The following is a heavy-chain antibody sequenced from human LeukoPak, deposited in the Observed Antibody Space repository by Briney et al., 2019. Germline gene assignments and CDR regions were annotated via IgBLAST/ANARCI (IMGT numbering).Heavy chain of an antibody. CDR3: ARPQGPGRGGPVWYFDL. CDR2: VSYDGSSK. Sequence: GGSLRLSCAASGFTISSYAMHWVRQAPGKGLEWVAIVSYDGSSKYYADSVKGRFTISRDNSKNTLYVQMNSLRAEDTAVYYCARPQGPGRGGPVWYFDLWGRGTLVTVSS. CDR1: GFTISSYA. V-gene: IGHV3-30*01. D-gene: IGHD3-16*01. J-gene: IGHJ2*01.